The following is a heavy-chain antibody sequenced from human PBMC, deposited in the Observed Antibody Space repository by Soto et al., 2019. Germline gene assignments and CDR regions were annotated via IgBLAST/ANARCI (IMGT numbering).Heavy chain of an antibody. CDR1: AFTFSSYA. CDR3: AKGRASDCPGCTQDY. Sequence: EVQLLESGGGLAQPGGSLRLSCAASAFTFSSYAMSWVRQAPGKGLEWVSAVSGRGDSTYYADSVKGRFTICRDNSKNTLYLQMNSLRAEDTAVYYCAKGRASDCPGCTQDYWGQGTLVTVSS. CDR2: VSGRGDST. D-gene: IGHD2-21*02. V-gene: IGHV3-23*01. J-gene: IGHJ4*02.